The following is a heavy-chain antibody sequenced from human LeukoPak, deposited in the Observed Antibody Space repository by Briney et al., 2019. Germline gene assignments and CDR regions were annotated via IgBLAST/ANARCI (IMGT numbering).Heavy chain of an antibody. CDR2: INAGNGNT. V-gene: IGHV1-3*01. J-gene: IGHJ4*02. CDR1: GYTFTSYA. Sequence: ASVKVSCKASGYTFTSYAMHWVRQAPGQRLEWMGWINAGNGNTKYSQKFQGRVTITRDTSASTAYMELSSLRSEDTAVYYCARVKGYYDSSGALGHWGQGTLVTVSS. D-gene: IGHD3-22*01. CDR3: ARVKGYYDSSGALGH.